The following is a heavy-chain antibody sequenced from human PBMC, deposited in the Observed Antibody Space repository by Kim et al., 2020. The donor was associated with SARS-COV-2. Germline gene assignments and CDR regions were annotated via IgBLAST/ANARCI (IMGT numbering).Heavy chain of an antibody. CDR1: GFTFSSYG. CDR3: ARDTYDSSGYSHGFDY. D-gene: IGHD3-22*01. J-gene: IGHJ4*02. V-gene: IGHV3-33*01. CDR2: IWYDGSNK. Sequence: GGSLRLSCAASGFTFSSYGMHWVRQAPGKGLDWVAVIWYDGSNKYYADSVKGRFTISRDNSKNTLYLQMNSLRAEDTAVYYCARDTYDSSGYSHGFDYWGQGTLGTVSS.